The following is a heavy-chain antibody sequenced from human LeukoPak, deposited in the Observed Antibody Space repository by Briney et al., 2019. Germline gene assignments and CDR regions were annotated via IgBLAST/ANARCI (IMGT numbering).Heavy chain of an antibody. CDR3: ARAPYYYDSSGYYNWFDP. J-gene: IGHJ5*01. CDR1: GGSISSYY. Sequence: SETLTLTCTVSGGSISSYYWSWTRQPPGKGLEWIGYIYYSGSTNYNPSLKSRVTISVDTSKNQFSLKLSSVTAADTAVYYCARAPYYYDSSGYYNWFDPWDQGTLVTVSS. D-gene: IGHD3-22*01. CDR2: IYYSGST. V-gene: IGHV4-59*01.